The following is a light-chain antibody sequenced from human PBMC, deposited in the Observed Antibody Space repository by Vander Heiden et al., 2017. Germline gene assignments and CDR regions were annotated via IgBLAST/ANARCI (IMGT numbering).Light chain of an antibody. Sequence: QSALTQPPSASGSPGPSVTISCTGTSSDVGGYNYVSWYQQHPGKAPKLVIYEVSKRPSGVPDRFSGPKSGNTASLTVAGRQAEDEADYYCSSYAGSNNVVFGGGTKLTVL. V-gene: IGLV2-8*01. CDR1: SSDVGGYNY. CDR2: EVS. CDR3: SSYAGSNNVV. J-gene: IGLJ2*01.